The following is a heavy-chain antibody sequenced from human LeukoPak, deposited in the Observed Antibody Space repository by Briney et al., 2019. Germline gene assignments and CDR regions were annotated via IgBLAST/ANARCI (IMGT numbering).Heavy chain of an antibody. CDR3: ATEVIIAVTGNDY. Sequence: GGSLRLSCAASGFTFSNFWVNWVRQAPGKGLEWVGRIRSKTRGETIDYAAAVRGRFPISRADSKNTLYLQLNSLKTEDTAVYYCATEVIIAVTGNDYWGQGSLVTVSS. CDR1: GFTFSNFW. CDR2: IRSKTRGETI. V-gene: IGHV3-15*07. D-gene: IGHD6-19*01. J-gene: IGHJ4*02.